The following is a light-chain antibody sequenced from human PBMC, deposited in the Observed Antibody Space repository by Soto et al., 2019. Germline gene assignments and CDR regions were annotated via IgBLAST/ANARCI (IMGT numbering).Light chain of an antibody. J-gene: IGKJ1*01. CDR2: DAS. V-gene: IGKV3-11*01. CDR3: QQRSSWHT. Sequence: EIVSTQSPATLSLSPGEIATLSCRASQSVSSYLAWYQQTPGQAPRLLIYDASNRATGIPARFSGSGSGTDFTLTISSLEPEDSAIYYCQQRSSWHTFGQGTKVDIK. CDR1: QSVSSY.